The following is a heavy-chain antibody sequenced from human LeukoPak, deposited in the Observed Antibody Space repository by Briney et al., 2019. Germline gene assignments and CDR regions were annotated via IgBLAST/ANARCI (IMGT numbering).Heavy chain of an antibody. CDR1: GFLLSDHE. Sequence: GGSLRLSCEASGFLLSDHEVNWVRQPPGRGLEWISYISAGGSISYYGDSVKGRFTISRVNAKSSVYLEMTNLRVEDTALYYCARRSSAWYALDIWGQGTVVSVSP. CDR3: ARRSSAWYALDI. V-gene: IGHV3-48*03. D-gene: IGHD6-19*01. J-gene: IGHJ3*02. CDR2: ISAGGSIS.